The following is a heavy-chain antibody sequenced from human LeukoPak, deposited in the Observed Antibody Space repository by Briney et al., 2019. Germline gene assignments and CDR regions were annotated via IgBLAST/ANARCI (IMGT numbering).Heavy chain of an antibody. CDR1: GYTFTGYY. CDR3: ARDRSGNTLYYFDY. Sequence: ASVKVSCKASGYTFTGYYMHWVRQAPGQGLEWMGRINPNSGGTNYAQKFQGRVTMTRDTSISTAYMELSRLRSDDTAVYYCARDRSGNTLYYFDYWGQGALVTVSS. D-gene: IGHD3-3*01. V-gene: IGHV1-2*06. CDR2: INPNSGGT. J-gene: IGHJ4*02.